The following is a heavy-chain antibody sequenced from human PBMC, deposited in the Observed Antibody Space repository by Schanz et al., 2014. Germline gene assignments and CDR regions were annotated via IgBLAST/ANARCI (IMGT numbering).Heavy chain of an antibody. CDR1: GFTFSSYS. CDR2: IGVDGTTT. Sequence: EVQLLESGGGLVQPGGPLRLSCAASGFTFSSYSMNWVRQSPGKGLEWVSVIGVDGTTTYYADSVKGRFTISRDNSKNTLYLQMNSLRPEDTDVYYCAKYRGYYRVSGSYRELEYWGQGTLVNVSS. V-gene: IGHV3-23*01. J-gene: IGHJ4*02. CDR3: AKYRGYYRVSGSYRELEY. D-gene: IGHD3-10*01.